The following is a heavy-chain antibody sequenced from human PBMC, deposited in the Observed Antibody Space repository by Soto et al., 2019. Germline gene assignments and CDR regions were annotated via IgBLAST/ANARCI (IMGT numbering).Heavy chain of an antibody. D-gene: IGHD2-2*02. CDR2: ISAYNGNT. CDR1: GYTFTSYG. Sequence: QVQLVQSGAEVKKPGASVKVSCKASGYTFTSYGISWVRQAPGQGLEWMGWISAYNGNTNYAQKLQGRVTMTTDTSTSTAYMELRSLRSDDTAVYYCARDNRPLYCSSTSCYTWFDYWGQGTLVTVSS. J-gene: IGHJ4*02. V-gene: IGHV1-18*01. CDR3: ARDNRPLYCSSTSCYTWFDY.